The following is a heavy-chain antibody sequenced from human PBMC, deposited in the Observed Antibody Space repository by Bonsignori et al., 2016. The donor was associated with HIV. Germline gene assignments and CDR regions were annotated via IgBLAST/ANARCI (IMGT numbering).Heavy chain of an antibody. CDR3: ARGEAGRGSRIGYSSGWTKYKWFDP. V-gene: IGHV4-34*01. J-gene: IGHJ5*02. D-gene: IGHD6-19*01. CDR2: IHYSGTT. Sequence: WIRQPPGKGLEWIGEIHYSGTTNYNPALKSRVTISVDTSKNQFSLNVTSLTAADTAVYYCARGEAGRGSRIGYSSGWTKYKWFDPWGQGTLVTVSS.